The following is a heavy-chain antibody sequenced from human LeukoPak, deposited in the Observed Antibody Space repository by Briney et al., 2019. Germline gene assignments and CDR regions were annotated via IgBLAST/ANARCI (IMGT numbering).Heavy chain of an antibody. CDR3: AKDRTLESGAFDI. V-gene: IGHV3-30*02. CDR2: IRYDGSNK. D-gene: IGHD3-10*01. CDR1: GFTFSSYG. J-gene: IGHJ3*02. Sequence: GGSLRLSCAASGFTFSSYGMHWVRQAPGKGLEWVAFIRYDGSNKYYADSVKGRFTISRDNSKNTLYLQMNSLRAEDTAVYYCAKDRTLESGAFDIWGQGTMVTVPS.